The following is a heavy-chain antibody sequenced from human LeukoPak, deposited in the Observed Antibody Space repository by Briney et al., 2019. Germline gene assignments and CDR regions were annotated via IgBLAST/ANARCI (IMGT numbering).Heavy chain of an antibody. J-gene: IGHJ5*02. CDR1: GYTFTGDY. D-gene: IGHD2-2*02. V-gene: IGHV1-2*06. CDR2: INPNSGGT. Sequence: GASVKVSCKXSGYTFTGDYMHWVRQAPGQGLEWMGRINPNSGGTNYAQKFQGRVTMTRDTSISTAYMELSRLRSDDTAVYYCARDHGDIVVVPAAIGDDPWGQGTLVTVSS. CDR3: ARDHGDIVVVPAAIGDDP.